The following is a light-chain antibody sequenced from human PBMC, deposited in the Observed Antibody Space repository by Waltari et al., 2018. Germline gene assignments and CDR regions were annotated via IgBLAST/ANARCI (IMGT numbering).Light chain of an antibody. CDR3: SSGTIDSTLV. J-gene: IGLJ2*01. Sequence: WYRRAPGTAPKRIVDAGTERPSGVPDRFCASKAGNTASLTISGLQAEDEADYYCSSGTIDSTLVFGTGTKLTVL. CDR2: AGT. V-gene: IGLV2-18*02.